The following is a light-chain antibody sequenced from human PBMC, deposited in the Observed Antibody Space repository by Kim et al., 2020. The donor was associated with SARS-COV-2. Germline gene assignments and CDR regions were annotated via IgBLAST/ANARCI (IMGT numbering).Light chain of an antibody. J-gene: IGKJ4*01. Sequence: SASVGDRATTAVPASAAISTYLNWYHQKPGKAPQLLIYDVSKLGTGVPPRFSGSGFGTDFSLTINSLQPEDIGTYYCQQYDSLPITFGGGTKLEI. CDR2: DVS. CDR1: AAISTY. V-gene: IGKV1-33*01. CDR3: QQYDSLPIT.